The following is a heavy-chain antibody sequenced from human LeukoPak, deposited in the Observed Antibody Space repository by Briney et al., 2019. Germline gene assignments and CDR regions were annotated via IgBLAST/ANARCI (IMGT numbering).Heavy chain of an antibody. CDR3: ARGSWDYIAMDV. V-gene: IGHV4-59*01. CDR2: VHHTGSA. Sequence: SETLSLTCTVSGISINTYYWSWIRQSPGKGLEWIGYVHHTGSADYNPSLRSRATISLDTSKNQFSLKLTSATAADTAIYYCARGSWDYIAMDVWGPGTTVIVSS. D-gene: IGHD4/OR15-4a*01. CDR1: GISINTYY. J-gene: IGHJ6*02.